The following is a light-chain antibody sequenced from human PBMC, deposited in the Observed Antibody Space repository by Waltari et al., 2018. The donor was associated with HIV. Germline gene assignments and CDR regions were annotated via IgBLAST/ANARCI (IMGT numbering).Light chain of an antibody. J-gene: IGLJ3*02. CDR1: SGHSTDN. Sequence: QPVLPQPPSASASLVASVTLPCTLSSGHSTDNVDWYQQRPGKGPRFVLRVGTGGIVGSKGDGIPDRFSVLGSGLNRYLTIKNIQEEDESDYHCGADHGSGSNFRWVFGGGTKLTVL. V-gene: IGLV9-49*01. CDR2: VGTGGIVG. CDR3: GADHGSGSNFRWV.